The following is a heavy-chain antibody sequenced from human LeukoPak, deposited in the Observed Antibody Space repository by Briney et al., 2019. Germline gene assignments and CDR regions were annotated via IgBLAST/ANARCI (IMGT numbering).Heavy chain of an antibody. D-gene: IGHD3-10*01. V-gene: IGHV3-74*01. Sequence: PGGSLRLSCAASGFTFCSYWMHWVRHAPGKGLVWVSRINTDGSSTTYADSVKGRFAISRDNAKNSLYLQLNRLKTEDTAVYYCAASYFVSGSYWTFDYWGQGNLVTVSS. CDR1: GFTFCSYW. J-gene: IGHJ4*02. CDR3: AASYFVSGSYWTFDY. CDR2: INTDGSST.